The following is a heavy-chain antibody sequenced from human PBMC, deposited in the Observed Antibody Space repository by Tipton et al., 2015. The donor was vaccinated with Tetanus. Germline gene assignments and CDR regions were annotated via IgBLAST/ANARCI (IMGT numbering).Heavy chain of an antibody. CDR2: IYYRGDT. J-gene: IGHJ5*02. V-gene: IGHV4-39*01. CDR3: ARQLWGYWFDP. Sequence: TLSLICTVTGDSISSSRFYWGWVRLAPGKGPEWIGSIYYRGDTYHSPSLKSRVTMSVDTSKNQFSVTLSSVTAADTAVYYCARQLWGYWFDPWGQGTRVTVSS. D-gene: IGHD7-27*01. CDR1: GDSISSSRFY.